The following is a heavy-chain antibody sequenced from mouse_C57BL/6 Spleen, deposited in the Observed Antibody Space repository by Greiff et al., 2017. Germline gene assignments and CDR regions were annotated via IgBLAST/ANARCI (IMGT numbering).Heavy chain of an antibody. D-gene: IGHD2-1*01. J-gene: IGHJ3*01. CDR1: GYSITSGYY. CDR2: ISYDGSN. Sequence: VQLKESGPGLVKPSQSLSLTCSVTGYSITSGYYWNWIRQFPGNKLEWMGYISYDGSNNYNPSLKNRISITRDTSKNQFFLKLNSVTTEDTATYYCARESELRFAYWGQGTLVTVS. V-gene: IGHV3-6*01. CDR3: ARESELRFAY.